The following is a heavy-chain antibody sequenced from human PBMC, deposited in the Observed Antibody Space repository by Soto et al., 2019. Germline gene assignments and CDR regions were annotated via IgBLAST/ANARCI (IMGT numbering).Heavy chain of an antibody. CDR3: ARIDSYGPTYYYGMDV. J-gene: IGHJ6*02. Sequence: GASVKVSCKASGGTFSSYAISWVRQAPGQGLEWMGGIIPIFGTANYAQKFQGRVTITADESTSTAYMELSSLRSEDTAVYYCARIDSYGPTYYYGMDVWGQGTTVTVSS. D-gene: IGHD5-18*01. CDR1: GGTFSSYA. CDR2: IIPIFGTA. V-gene: IGHV1-69*13.